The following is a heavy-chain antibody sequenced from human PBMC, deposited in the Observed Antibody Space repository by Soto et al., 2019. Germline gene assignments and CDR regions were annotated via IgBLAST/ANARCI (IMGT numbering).Heavy chain of an antibody. CDR3: AITPMQVVPAASYFDC. Sequence: QVQLVQSGAEVKKPGSSVKVSCKASRGTFSIYTINWVRQAPGQGLEWMGGIIPVFGTTNYAQKFQGRVTITAAESTSTADMEVSSLRSEDTAVYYCAITPMQVVPAASYFDCWGQGTLVTVSS. V-gene: IGHV1-69*01. J-gene: IGHJ4*02. CDR2: IIPVFGTT. D-gene: IGHD2-2*01. CDR1: RGTFSIYT.